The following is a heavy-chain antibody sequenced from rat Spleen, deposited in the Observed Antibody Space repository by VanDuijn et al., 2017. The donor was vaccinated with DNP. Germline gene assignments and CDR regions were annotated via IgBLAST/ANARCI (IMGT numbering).Heavy chain of an antibody. Sequence: EVQLVESGGGLVQPGRSLTLSCAASGFTFSDYYMAWVRQAPKKGLEWVASISYEGSFTYCGDSVKGRFTISRDNAKSTLYLQMDSLRSEDTATYYCARQSAAISTGFAYWGQGTLVTVSS. CDR2: ISYEGSFT. J-gene: IGHJ3*01. V-gene: IGHV5-22*01. D-gene: IGHD1-2*01. CDR3: ARQSAAISTGFAY. CDR1: GFTFSDYY.